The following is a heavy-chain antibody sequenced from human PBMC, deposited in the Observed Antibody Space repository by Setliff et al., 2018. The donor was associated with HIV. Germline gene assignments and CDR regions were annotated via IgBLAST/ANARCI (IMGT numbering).Heavy chain of an antibody. V-gene: IGHV4-38-2*01. CDR3: ARYGGNSFWFDP. Sequence: PSETLSLTCVVSGYSISSGYYWGWSRQPPGTGLEWIGSYYHSTTYYNPSLKSRVTISVDTSKTQFSLKLISVAAADTAVYYCARYGGNSFWFDPWGQGTLVTVSS. J-gene: IGHJ5*02. CDR1: GYSISSGYY. D-gene: IGHD2-21*01. CDR2: YYHSTT.